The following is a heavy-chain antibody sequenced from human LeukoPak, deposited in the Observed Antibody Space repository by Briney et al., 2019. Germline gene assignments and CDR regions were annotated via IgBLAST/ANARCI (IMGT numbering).Heavy chain of an antibody. V-gene: IGHV3-64*01. D-gene: IGHD3-3*01. J-gene: IGHJ4*02. CDR1: GFTFSSYA. Sequence: GGSLRLSCAASGFTFSSYAMHWVRQAPGKGLEYVSAISSNGCSTYYANSVKGRFTISRDNSKNTLYLQMGSLRAEDMAVYYCARVHQYFDFWSGYSPDYYFDYWGQGTLVTVSS. CDR2: ISSNGCST. CDR3: ARVHQYFDFWSGYSPDYYFDY.